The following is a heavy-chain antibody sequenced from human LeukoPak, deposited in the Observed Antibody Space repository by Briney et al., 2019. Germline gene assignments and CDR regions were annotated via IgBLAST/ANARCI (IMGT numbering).Heavy chain of an antibody. D-gene: IGHD2-15*01. CDR2: ISGGAGST. CDR1: AITFSTYA. Sequence: GGSLRLSCAASAITFSTYAMSWVRQAPGKGLECVSVISGGAGSTYYADSVKGRFTISRDNAKNSLYLQMNSLRAEDTAVYYCARADCSGGSCPPAYWGQGTLVTVSS. J-gene: IGHJ4*02. CDR3: ARADCSGGSCPPAY. V-gene: IGHV3-23*01.